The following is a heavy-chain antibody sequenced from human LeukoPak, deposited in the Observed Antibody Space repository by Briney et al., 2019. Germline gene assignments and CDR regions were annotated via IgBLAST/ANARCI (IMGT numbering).Heavy chain of an antibody. J-gene: IGHJ4*02. D-gene: IGHD6-13*01. CDR1: GFTFSSYA. Sequence: PGGSLRLSCAASGFTFSSYAMSWVRQAPGKGLEWVSAISGSGGSTYYADSVKGRFTISRGNSKNTLYLQMNSLRAEDTAVYYCAKDAAGYSSSWANDYWGQGTLVTVSS. CDR3: AKDAAGYSSSWANDY. V-gene: IGHV3-23*01. CDR2: ISGSGGST.